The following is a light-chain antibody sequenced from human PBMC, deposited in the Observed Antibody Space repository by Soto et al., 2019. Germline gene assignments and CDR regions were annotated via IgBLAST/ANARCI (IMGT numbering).Light chain of an antibody. CDR1: QSLLHSNGYNY. J-gene: IGKJ1*01. CDR3: MQALQTPRT. CDR2: LGS. Sequence: DIVMTQSPLSLPVTPGEPASISCRSSQSLLHSNGYNYLDWYLQKPGQSPQLLIYLGSNRASGVPDRLSGSGSGTDFTLKISRVEAEDVGVYYCMQALQTPRTFGQGPKVEIK. V-gene: IGKV2-28*01.